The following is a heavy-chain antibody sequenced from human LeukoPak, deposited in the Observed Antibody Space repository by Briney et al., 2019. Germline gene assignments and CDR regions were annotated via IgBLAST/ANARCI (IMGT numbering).Heavy chain of an antibody. J-gene: IGHJ4*02. CDR3: ARVLTIFGVVPNTDY. V-gene: IGHV1-18*01. CDR1: GYTFTSYG. D-gene: IGHD3-3*01. Sequence: ASVKVSCKASGYTFTSYGISWVRQAPGQGLEWMGWISAYNGNTNYAQKLQGRVTMTTDTSTSTPYMELKSLRSDDTAVYYCARVLTIFGVVPNTDYWGKGTLVTVSS. CDR2: ISAYNGNT.